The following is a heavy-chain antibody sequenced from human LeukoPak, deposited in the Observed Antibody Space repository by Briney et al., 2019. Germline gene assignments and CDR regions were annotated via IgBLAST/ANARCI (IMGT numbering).Heavy chain of an antibody. D-gene: IGHD6-19*01. Sequence: PSETLSLTCAVSGGSISSGGYSWSWIRQPPGKGLEWIGYIYYSGSTYYNPSLKSRVTISVDPSKNQFSLKLSSVTAADTAVYYCARGILQVEQWLVPSLSFYYYYYMDVWGKGTTVTVSS. CDR2: IYYSGST. J-gene: IGHJ6*03. CDR1: GGSISSGGYS. CDR3: ARGILQVEQWLVPSLSFYYYYYMDV. V-gene: IGHV4-30-4*07.